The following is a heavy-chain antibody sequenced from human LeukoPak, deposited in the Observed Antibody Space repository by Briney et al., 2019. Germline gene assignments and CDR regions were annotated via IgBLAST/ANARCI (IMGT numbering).Heavy chain of an antibody. V-gene: IGHV3-53*01. CDR3: ALYSGNYRAFDY. D-gene: IGHD1-26*01. J-gene: IGHJ4*02. CDR2: IYSGGNT. CDR1: AFTVSNNY. Sequence: GGSLRLSCAASAFTVSNNYMNWVRQAPGKGLEWVSIIYSGGNTYYADSVKGRFTISRDNPKNTLYLQMNSLRVEDTAVYYCALYSGNYRAFDYWGQGTLVTVSS.